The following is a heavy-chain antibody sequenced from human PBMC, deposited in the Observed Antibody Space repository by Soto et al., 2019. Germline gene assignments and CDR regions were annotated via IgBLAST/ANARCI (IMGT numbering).Heavy chain of an antibody. D-gene: IGHD1-26*01. J-gene: IGHJ4*02. CDR1: GYSFTDYW. CDR2: IYPGDSDT. Sequence: GESLKISCKGSGYSFTDYWIGWVRQMPGKGLEWMGIIYPGDSDTRYSPSFQGQVTISAGKSISTAYLQWSSLKASDTAMYFCARTTGGSYPDVPFDYWGQGTLVTVAS. CDR3: ARTTGGSYPDVPFDY. V-gene: IGHV5-51*01.